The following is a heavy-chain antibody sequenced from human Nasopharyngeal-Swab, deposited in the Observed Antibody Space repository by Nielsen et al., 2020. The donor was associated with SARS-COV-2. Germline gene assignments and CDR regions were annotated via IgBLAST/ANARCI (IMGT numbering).Heavy chain of an antibody. CDR2: ISGSGFT. Sequence: WIRQPPGKGLEWFSSISGSGFTYYSDSVKGRFTISRDNSMDTLYLQMNSLRAEDTATYYCAKDWLYTSAWYGGSWGQGTLVTVSS. CDR3: AKDWLYTSAWYGGS. D-gene: IGHD3-22*01. V-gene: IGHV3-23*01. J-gene: IGHJ5*02.